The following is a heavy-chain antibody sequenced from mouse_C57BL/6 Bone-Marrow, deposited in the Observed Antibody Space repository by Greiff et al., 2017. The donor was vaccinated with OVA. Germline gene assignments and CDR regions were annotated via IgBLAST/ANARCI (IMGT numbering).Heavy chain of an antibody. J-gene: IGHJ3*01. D-gene: IGHD3-2*02. Sequence: QVQLQQSGPELVKPGASVKISCKASGYAFSSSWMNWVKQRPGKGLEWIGRIYPGDGDTNYNGKFKGKATLTADKSSSTAYMQLSSLTSEDSAVYFCARTAQATLAYWGQGTLVTDSA. CDR3: ARTAQATLAY. V-gene: IGHV1-82*01. CDR2: IYPGDGDT. CDR1: GYAFSSSW.